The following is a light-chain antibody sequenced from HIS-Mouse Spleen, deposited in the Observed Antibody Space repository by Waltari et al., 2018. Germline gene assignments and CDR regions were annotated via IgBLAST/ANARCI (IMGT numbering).Light chain of an antibody. J-gene: IGLJ3*02. CDR3: CSYAGSSTLV. CDR1: SSDVGSYNL. CDR2: EGS. Sequence: QSALTQPASVSGSPGQSITISCTGTSSDVGSYNLVSWYQQHPGKSPKPMIYEGSKRPSGVSTRLSGDKAGNTAYMTVAGLQAEDEADYYCCSYAGSSTLVFGGGTKLTVL. V-gene: IGLV2-23*01.